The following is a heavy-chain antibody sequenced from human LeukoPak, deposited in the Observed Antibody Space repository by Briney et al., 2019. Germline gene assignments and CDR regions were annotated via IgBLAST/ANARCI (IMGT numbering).Heavy chain of an antibody. V-gene: IGHV3-21*01. CDR3: ARTYYDILTGYYYYFDY. CDR2: ISSSSSYI. CDR1: GFTFSSYS. D-gene: IGHD3-9*01. Sequence: GGSLRLSCAASGFTFSSYSMNWVRQAPGKGLEWVSSISSSSSYIYYADSVKGRFTISRDNAKNSLYLQMNSLRAEDTAEYYYARTYYDILTGYYYYFDYWGQGTLVTVSS. J-gene: IGHJ4*02.